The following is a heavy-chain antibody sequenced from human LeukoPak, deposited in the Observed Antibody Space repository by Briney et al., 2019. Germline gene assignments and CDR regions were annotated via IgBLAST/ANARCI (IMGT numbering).Heavy chain of an antibody. Sequence: SETLSLTCGVSGGFIRSSGYSWSWIRQSPGMGLEWFGNIYHSGDTYYNPSLKNRLTISVDRLKNQFSLRLTSVTAADTAVYYCVRGSSVTMVRGVIVTYGLDVWGQGTTVTVSS. V-gene: IGHV4-30-2*06. CDR3: VRGSSVTMVRGVIVTYGLDV. CDR2: IYHSGDT. D-gene: IGHD3-10*01. CDR1: GGFIRSSGYS. J-gene: IGHJ6*02.